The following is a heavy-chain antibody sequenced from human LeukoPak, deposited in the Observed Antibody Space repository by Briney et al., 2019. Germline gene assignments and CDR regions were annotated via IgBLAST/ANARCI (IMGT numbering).Heavy chain of an antibody. CDR1: GFTFSSYN. Sequence: GGSLGLSCAASGFTFSSYNLNWVRQAPGKGLEWVSSISASSSYIYYADSVKGRFTISRDNSKNTLYLQMSSLRVEDTAIYYCAKERYCSGGNCYPDDNWGQGTLVTVSS. CDR2: ISASSSYI. V-gene: IGHV3-21*01. CDR3: AKERYCSGGNCYPDDN. D-gene: IGHD2-15*01. J-gene: IGHJ4*02.